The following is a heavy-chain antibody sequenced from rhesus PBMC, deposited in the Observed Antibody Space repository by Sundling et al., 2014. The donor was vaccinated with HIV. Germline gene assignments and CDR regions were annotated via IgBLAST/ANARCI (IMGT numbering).Heavy chain of an antibody. J-gene: IGHJ4*01. CDR1: GFSFSDYY. CDR3: ARAQLQYLDWFIGADY. V-gene: IGHV3-59*01. Sequence: EVQLVESGGGLAKPGGSLRFSCAASGFSFSDYYMHWVRQAPGKGLEWVSGISYTGGSTYYADSVKGRFTISRENAKNTLYLQMDSLRAEDTAVYYCARAQLQYLDWFIGADYWGQGVLVTVSS. D-gene: IGHD3-3*01. CDR2: ISYTGGST.